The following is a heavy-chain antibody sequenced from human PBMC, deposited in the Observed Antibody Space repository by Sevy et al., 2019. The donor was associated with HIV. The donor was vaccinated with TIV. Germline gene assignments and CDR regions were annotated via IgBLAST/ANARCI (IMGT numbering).Heavy chain of an antibody. CDR2: IYFSGST. CDR1: GGSISSTSDY. D-gene: IGHD5-12*01. CDR3: ATLRGFDTSGYYIDY. J-gene: IGHJ4*02. V-gene: IGHV4-31*03. Sequence: SETLSLTCTVSGGSISSTSDYWTWIRQHPGKGLEWIGNIYFSGSTYYNPSLKSRLIMSVDTSKNQLSLRMRSVTAADTAGYYCATLRGFDTSGYYIDYWGQGTLVTVSS.